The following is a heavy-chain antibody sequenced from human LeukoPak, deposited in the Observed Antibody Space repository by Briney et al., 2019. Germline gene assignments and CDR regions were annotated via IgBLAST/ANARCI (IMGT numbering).Heavy chain of an antibody. CDR1: RYTFTSYY. CDR3: ARDRDYDFWSGSYGYYYYYMDV. J-gene: IGHJ6*03. Sequence: ASVKVSCKASRYTFTSYYMHWVRQAPGQGLEWMGIINPSGGSTSYAQKFQGRVTMTRDMSTSTVYMELSSLRSEDTAVYYCARDRDYDFWSGSYGYYYYYMDVWGKGTTVTVSS. V-gene: IGHV1-46*01. D-gene: IGHD3-3*01. CDR2: INPSGGST.